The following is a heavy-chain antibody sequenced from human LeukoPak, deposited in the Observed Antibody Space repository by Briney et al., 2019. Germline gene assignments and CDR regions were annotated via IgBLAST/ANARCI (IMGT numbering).Heavy chain of an antibody. J-gene: IGHJ4*02. V-gene: IGHV4-34*01. D-gene: IGHD5-24*01. CDR1: GGSFSGYY. CDR3: SRGTDAYKCGNS. CDR2: IHYSGRI. Sequence: SETLSLTCAVYGGSFSGYYWTWIRQPPGKGLEWIGEIHYSGRINYNPSLKSRVTISADTSNNHFSLTMKSVTAADTAVYYCSRGTDAYKCGNSWGQGTLVTVSS.